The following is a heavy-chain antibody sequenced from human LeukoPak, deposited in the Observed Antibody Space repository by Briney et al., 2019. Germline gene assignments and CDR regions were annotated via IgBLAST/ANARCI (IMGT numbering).Heavy chain of an antibody. J-gene: IGHJ4*02. Sequence: GGSLRLSCAASGFTFSSYEMNWVRQAPGKGLEWVSYISSSGSTIYYADSVKGRFTISRDNAKNSLHLQMNSLRAEDTAVYYCAREATGDYVGGNYWGQGTLVTVSS. D-gene: IGHD3-16*01. V-gene: IGHV3-48*03. CDR3: AREATGDYVGGNY. CDR1: GFTFSSYE. CDR2: ISSSGSTI.